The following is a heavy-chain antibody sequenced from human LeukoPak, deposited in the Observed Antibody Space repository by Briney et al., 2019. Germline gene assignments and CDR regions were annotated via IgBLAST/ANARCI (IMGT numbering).Heavy chain of an antibody. CDR3: VREAGYCAPVCVKTNWFDP. CDR1: GFTFTTYA. CDR2: ISNGKT. D-gene: IGHD2-15*01. Sequence: GGSLRLSCAASGFTFTTYAMSWVRQPPGKGLEWVAAISNGKTYYADSVRGRFAISRDDSTNTVYLHMNSLRDEDTALYHCVREAGYCAPVCVKTNWFDPWGQGTLVTVSS. J-gene: IGHJ5*02. V-gene: IGHV3-23*01.